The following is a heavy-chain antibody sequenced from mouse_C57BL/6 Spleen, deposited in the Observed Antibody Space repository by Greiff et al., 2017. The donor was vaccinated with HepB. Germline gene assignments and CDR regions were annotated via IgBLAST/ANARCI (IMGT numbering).Heavy chain of an antibody. CDR2: INPNNGGT. D-gene: IGHD3-2*02. Sequence: VHVKQSGPELVKPGASVKIPCKASGYTFTDYNMDWVKQSHGKSLEWIGDINPNNGGTIYNQKFKGKATLTVDKSSSTAYMELRSLTSEDTAVYYCAREGAQATWFAYWGQGTLVTVSA. CDR3: AREGAQATWFAY. V-gene: IGHV1-18*01. J-gene: IGHJ3*01. CDR1: GYTFTDYN.